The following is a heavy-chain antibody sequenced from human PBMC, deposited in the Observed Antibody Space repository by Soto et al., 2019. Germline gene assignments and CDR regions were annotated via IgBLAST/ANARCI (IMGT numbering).Heavy chain of an antibody. CDR1: GYNFVSYW. CDR3: VRVYTVFNYFDY. Sequence: GESLKISCEASGYNFVSYWITWVRQMPGKGLEWMGKIDPSGSYTKYNPSFQGHVTFSADKSINTAYLQWSSLQASDTAMYYCVRVYTVFNYFDYWGQGTLVTVSS. J-gene: IGHJ4*02. CDR2: IDPSGSYT. D-gene: IGHD3-3*01. V-gene: IGHV5-10-1*01.